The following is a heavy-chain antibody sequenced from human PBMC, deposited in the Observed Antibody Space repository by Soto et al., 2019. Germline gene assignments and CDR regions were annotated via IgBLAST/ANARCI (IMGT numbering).Heavy chain of an antibody. Sequence: ASVKVSCKASGYTFTGYYMHWVRQAPGQGLEWMGWINPNSGGTNYAQKFQGWVTMTRDTSISTAYMELSRLRSDDTAVYYCARDGLNLVYYDFWGYYYYYGMDVWGQGTTVTVSS. CDR3: ARDGLNLVYYDFWGYYYYYGMDV. J-gene: IGHJ6*02. CDR1: GYTFTGYY. D-gene: IGHD3-3*01. CDR2: INPNSGGT. V-gene: IGHV1-2*04.